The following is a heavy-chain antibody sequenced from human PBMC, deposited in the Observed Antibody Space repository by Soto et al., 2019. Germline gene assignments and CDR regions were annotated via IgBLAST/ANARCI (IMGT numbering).Heavy chain of an antibody. V-gene: IGHV3-23*01. D-gene: IGHD6-19*01. CDR1: GFTFSSYA. Sequence: VGSLRLSCAASGFTFSSYAMSWVRQARGKGLEWVSAISGSGGSTYYADSVKGRFTISRDNSKNTLYLQMNSLRAEDTAVYYCAKSGAVGYYYGMDVWGQGTTVTVSS. CDR2: ISGSGGST. CDR3: AKSGAVGYYYGMDV. J-gene: IGHJ6*02.